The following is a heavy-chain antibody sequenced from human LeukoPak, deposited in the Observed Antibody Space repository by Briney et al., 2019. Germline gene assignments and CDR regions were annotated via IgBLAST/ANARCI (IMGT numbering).Heavy chain of an antibody. J-gene: IGHJ4*02. CDR2: IKNSGDQR. Sequence: TGGSLTLSCAPSAFIPSNFAMSWVRQAPGEGLEWVSGIKNSGDQRFHADSVKGRLTTSRDNSQNPLYLQMNSLIAQDPAVTYCGRGWYNFDYWGEGTRVTVSS. V-gene: IGHV3-23*01. CDR3: GRGWYNFDY. D-gene: IGHD6-19*01. CDR1: AFIPSNFA.